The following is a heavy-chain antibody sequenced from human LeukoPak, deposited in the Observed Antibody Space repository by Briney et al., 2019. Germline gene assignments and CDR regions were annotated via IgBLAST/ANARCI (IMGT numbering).Heavy chain of an antibody. J-gene: IGHJ4*02. V-gene: IGHV4-39*01. CDR3: ASSRDGYNFPFDY. CDR2: IYYSGST. Sequence: SETLSLTCTVSGASISSSSYYWGWIRQPPGKGLEWIGSIYYSGSTYYNPSLKSRVTISVDTSKNQFSLKLSSVTAADTAVYYCASSRDGYNFPFDYWGQGTLVTVSS. D-gene: IGHD5-24*01. CDR1: GASISSSSYY.